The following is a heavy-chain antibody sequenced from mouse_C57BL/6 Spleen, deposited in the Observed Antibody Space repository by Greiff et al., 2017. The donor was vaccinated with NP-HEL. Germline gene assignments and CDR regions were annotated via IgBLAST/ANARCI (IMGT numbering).Heavy chain of an antibody. Sequence: QVQLQQPGAELVKPGASVKMSCKASGYTFTSYWITWVKQRPGQGLEWIGDIYPGSGSTNYNEKFKSKATLTVATSSSTAYMQLSSLTSEDSAVYYCAYGSRDYWGQGTTLTVSS. V-gene: IGHV1-55*01. CDR2: IYPGSGST. J-gene: IGHJ2*01. CDR3: AYGSRDY. D-gene: IGHD1-1*01. CDR1: GYTFTSYW.